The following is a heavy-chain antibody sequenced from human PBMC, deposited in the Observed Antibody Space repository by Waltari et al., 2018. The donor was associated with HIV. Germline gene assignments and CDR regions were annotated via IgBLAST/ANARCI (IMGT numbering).Heavy chain of an antibody. J-gene: IGHJ4*02. V-gene: IGHV3-53*01. Sequence: EVQLLESGGGLIQPGGSLRLACAAAGFSVSSPYISCARQAPGKGREWISLIYDVGHTYYADSAKGRFTISRDSSKNTVYLQINSLRAEDTAVYYCARVPNGYRFDYWGQGTLVTVSS. CDR1: GFSVSSPY. CDR3: ARVPNGYRFDY. CDR2: IYDVGHT. D-gene: IGHD5-18*01.